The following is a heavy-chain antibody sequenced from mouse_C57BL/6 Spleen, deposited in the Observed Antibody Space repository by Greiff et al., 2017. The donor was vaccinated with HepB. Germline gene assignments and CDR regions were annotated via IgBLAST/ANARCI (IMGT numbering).Heavy chain of an antibody. CDR1: GYTFTDYE. CDR3: TNLLWAY. CDR2: IDPETGGT. J-gene: IGHJ3*01. D-gene: IGHD2-10*01. Sequence: QVHVKQSGAELVRPGASVTLSCKASGYTFTDYEMHWVKQTPVHGLEWIGAIDPETGGTAYNQKFKGKAILTADKSSSTAYMELRSLTSEDSAVYYCTNLLWAYWGQGTLVTVSA. V-gene: IGHV1-15*01.